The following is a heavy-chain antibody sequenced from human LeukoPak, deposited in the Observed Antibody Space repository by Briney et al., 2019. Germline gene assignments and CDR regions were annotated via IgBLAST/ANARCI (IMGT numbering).Heavy chain of an antibody. J-gene: IGHJ4*02. CDR1: GYTFTSYG. V-gene: IGHV1-18*01. Sequence: ASVKVSCKASGYTFTSYGISWVRQAPGQGLEWMGWISAYNGNTNYAQKLQGRATMTTDTSTSTAYMELRSLRSDDTAVYYCARDQSSSWYERNFDYWGQGTLVTVSS. CDR3: ARDQSSSWYERNFDY. D-gene: IGHD6-13*01. CDR2: ISAYNGNT.